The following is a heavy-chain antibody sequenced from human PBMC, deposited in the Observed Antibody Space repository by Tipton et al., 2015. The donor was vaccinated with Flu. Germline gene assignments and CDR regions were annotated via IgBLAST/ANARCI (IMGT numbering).Heavy chain of an antibody. D-gene: IGHD2-2*01. J-gene: IGHJ2*01. CDR2: IYYSGST. V-gene: IGHV4-59*01. Sequence: GLVKPSETLPLTCTVSGGSISSYYWSWIRQPPGKGLEWIGYIYYSGSTNYNPSLKSRVTISVDTSKNQFSLKLSSVTAADTAVYYGARVRWRFQVLASHPWYLGPWGRGTLVTVSS. CDR3: ARVRWRFQVLASHPWYLGP. CDR1: GGSISSYY.